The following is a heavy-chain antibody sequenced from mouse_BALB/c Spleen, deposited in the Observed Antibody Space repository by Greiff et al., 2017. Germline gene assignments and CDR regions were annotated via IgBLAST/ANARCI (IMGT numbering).Heavy chain of an antibody. CDR2: IRLKSNNYAT. J-gene: IGHJ3*01. CDR3: TRHSWFAY. Sequence: EVKLMESGGGLVQPGGSMKLSCVASGFTFSNYWMNWVRQSPEKGLEWVAEIRLKSNNYATHYAESVKGRFTISRDDSKSSVYLQMNNLRAEDTGIYYCTRHSWFAYWGQGTLVTVSA. V-gene: IGHV6-6*02. CDR1: GFTFSNYW.